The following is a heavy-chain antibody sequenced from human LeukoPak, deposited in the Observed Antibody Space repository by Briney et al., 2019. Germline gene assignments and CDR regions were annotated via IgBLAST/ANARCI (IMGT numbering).Heavy chain of an antibody. J-gene: IGHJ3*02. Sequence: PSQTLSLTCTVSGGSISSGSYYWSWIRQPAGKGLEWIGSIYHSGSTYYNPSLKSRVTISVDTSKNQFSLKLSSVTAADTAVYYCARRHERPDIVVVQGAFDIWGQGTMVTVSS. V-gene: IGHV4-61*02. CDR1: GGSISSGSYY. CDR3: ARRHERPDIVVVQGAFDI. CDR2: IYHSGST. D-gene: IGHD2-2*01.